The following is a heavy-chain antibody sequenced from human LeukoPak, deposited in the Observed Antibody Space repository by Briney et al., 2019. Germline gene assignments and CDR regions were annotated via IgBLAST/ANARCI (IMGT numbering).Heavy chain of an antibody. Sequence: PGGSLRLSCAASGFTFSTYWMSWVRQAPGKGLEWVANIKEDGSEKYYVDSLKGRFTISRDNVKNSLYLQINSLRAEDTAVYYCGRDSFETDIDYWGQGTLATVSS. CDR1: GFTFSTYW. J-gene: IGHJ4*02. V-gene: IGHV3-7*01. D-gene: IGHD1-14*01. CDR2: IKEDGSEK. CDR3: GRDSFETDIDY.